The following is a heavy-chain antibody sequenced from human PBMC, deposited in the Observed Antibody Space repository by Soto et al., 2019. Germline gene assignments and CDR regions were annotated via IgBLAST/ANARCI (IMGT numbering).Heavy chain of an antibody. Sequence: GGSLRLSCTASGFTFSTYAMSWVRQAPGKGLEWVSAIGPSGVSTYYGDSVKGRFTISRDNSKSALYLQMNSLGAEDTAVYYCAKRPGKATPGTFYFDYWGQGTLVTVSS. CDR1: GFTFSTYA. J-gene: IGHJ4*02. CDR3: AKRPGKATPGTFYFDY. CDR2: IGPSGVST. D-gene: IGHD6-13*01. V-gene: IGHV3-23*01.